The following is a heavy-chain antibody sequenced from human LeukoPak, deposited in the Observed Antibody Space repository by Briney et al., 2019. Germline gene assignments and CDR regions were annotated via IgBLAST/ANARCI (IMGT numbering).Heavy chain of an antibody. D-gene: IGHD2-15*01. V-gene: IGHV1-8*02. CDR2: MNPNSGNT. Sequence: ASVMVSCKASGGTFSSYAINWVRQATGQGLEWMGWMNPNSGNTGSAQRFQGRVTMTRNTSISTAYMELSSLRSEDTAVYYCARALRVGRYSADYWGQGTLVTVSS. CDR1: GGTFSSYA. J-gene: IGHJ4*02. CDR3: ARALRVGRYSADY.